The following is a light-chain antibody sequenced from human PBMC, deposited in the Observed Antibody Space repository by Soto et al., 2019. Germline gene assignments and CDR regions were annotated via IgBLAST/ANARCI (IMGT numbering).Light chain of an antibody. Sequence: EIVLTQSPATLSLSPGERATLSCRASQSLTNSRLAWYQKQPGQAPQVLIYGRSNRATGIPDRFSGSWSETDFTLTISRLAHEVVAVYYCQHWSSPPRTFGQGTKLEIK. J-gene: IGKJ2*01. CDR2: GRS. V-gene: IGKV3-20*01. CDR3: QHWSSPPRT. CDR1: QSLTNSR.